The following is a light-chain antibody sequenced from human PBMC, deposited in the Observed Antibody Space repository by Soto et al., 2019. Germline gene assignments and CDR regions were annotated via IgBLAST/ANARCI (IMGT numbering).Light chain of an antibody. Sequence: EIVLTQSPATLSLSPGERATLSCRASQSVSSYLDWYQQKPGQAPRLLIYDASNRATGIPARFSGSGSGTDFTLTISSREPEDFAVYYCQQRSDWPGITFGQGTRLEIK. CDR1: QSVSSY. V-gene: IGKV3-11*01. J-gene: IGKJ5*01. CDR3: QQRSDWPGIT. CDR2: DAS.